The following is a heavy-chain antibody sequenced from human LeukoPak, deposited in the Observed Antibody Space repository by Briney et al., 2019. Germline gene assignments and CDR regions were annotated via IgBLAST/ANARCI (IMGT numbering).Heavy chain of an antibody. V-gene: IGHV3-23*01. CDR3: ARDEYSSGYHISDY. Sequence: GGSLRLSCAASGFTFSSYAMSWVRQAPGKGLEWVSAISGSGGSTYYADSVKGRFTISRDNSKNTLYLQMNSLRAEDTAVYYCARDEYSSGYHISDYWGQGTLVTVSS. CDR2: ISGSGGST. J-gene: IGHJ4*02. D-gene: IGHD3-22*01. CDR1: GFTFSSYA.